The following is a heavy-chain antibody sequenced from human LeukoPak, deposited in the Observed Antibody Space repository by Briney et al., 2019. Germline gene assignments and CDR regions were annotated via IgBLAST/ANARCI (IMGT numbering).Heavy chain of an antibody. CDR2: IYYTGST. CDR1: GGSISSYY. CDR3: ARGVFSDY. V-gene: IGHV4-59*08. Sequence: SETLSLTCTISGGSISSYYWSWIRQPPGKGLEWIGYIYYTGSTNHNPSLKSRVTISVDTSKNQFSLKLSSVTAADTAVYYCARGVFSDYWGQGTLVTVSS. J-gene: IGHJ4*02. D-gene: IGHD6-13*01.